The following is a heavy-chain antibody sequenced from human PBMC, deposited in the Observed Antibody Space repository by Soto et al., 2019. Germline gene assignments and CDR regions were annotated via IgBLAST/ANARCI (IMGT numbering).Heavy chain of an antibody. V-gene: IGHV3-23*01. CDR3: AKDSRSVAVSAARVYGMDV. Sequence: EVQVLESGGGVVPPGGSLRLSCAGSGFTFGDYAKTWIRQAPGKGLERVSTTRSNGEYTYYGDSAKGRFTVSRDNSKNTLYLEMTSLRAEDTAIYYCAKDSRSVAVSAARVYGMDVWGQGTTVTVSS. J-gene: IGHJ6*02. CDR2: TRSNGEYT. CDR1: GFTFGDYA. D-gene: IGHD2-2*01.